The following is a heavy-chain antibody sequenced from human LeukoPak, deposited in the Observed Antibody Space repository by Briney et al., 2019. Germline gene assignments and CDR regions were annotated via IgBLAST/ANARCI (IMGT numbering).Heavy chain of an antibody. CDR1: GGSISSYY. CDR3: ASLAATRSYHYYYYMDV. Sequence: KPSETLSLTCTVSGGSISSYYWSWIRQPPGKGLEWIGYIYYSGSTNYNPSLKSRVTISVDTSKNQFSLKLSSVTAADTAVYYCASLAATRSYHYYYYMDVWGKGTTVTVSS. D-gene: IGHD2-15*01. V-gene: IGHV4-59*01. CDR2: IYYSGST. J-gene: IGHJ6*03.